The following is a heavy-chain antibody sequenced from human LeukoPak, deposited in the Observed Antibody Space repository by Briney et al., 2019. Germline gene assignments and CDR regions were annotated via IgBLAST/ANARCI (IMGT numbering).Heavy chain of an antibody. J-gene: IGHJ4*02. Sequence: GESLKISCQGIGYILTNYYIAWVRQMPGKGLEWMGIINPGDSDTKYRPYFHHHVPSSSDKSIRSAYQQCGSLKASDTAMYYCARLRMVRGVIRGALDYWGQGTLVTVSS. V-gene: IGHV5-51*01. CDR2: INPGDSDT. CDR1: GYILTNYY. CDR3: ARLRMVRGVIRGALDY. D-gene: IGHD3-10*01.